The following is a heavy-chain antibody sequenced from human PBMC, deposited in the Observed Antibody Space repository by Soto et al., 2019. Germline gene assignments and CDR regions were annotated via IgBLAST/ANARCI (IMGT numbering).Heavy chain of an antibody. V-gene: IGHV1-46*01. CDR3: ARDRGLFYYFDY. CDR2: IDPSCGNT. D-gene: IGHD3-10*01. J-gene: IGHJ4*02. Sequence: ASVKVSCKASGYTYTSYYMHWVRQAPGQGLEWMGIIDPSCGNTNYAQKFQGRVTMTRDTSTSTVYMELSSLTSEDTAVYYCARDRGLFYYFDYWGQGALVTISS. CDR1: GYTYTSYY.